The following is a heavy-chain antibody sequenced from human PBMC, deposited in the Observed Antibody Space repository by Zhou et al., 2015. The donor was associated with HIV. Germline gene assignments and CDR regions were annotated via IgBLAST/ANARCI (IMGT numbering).Heavy chain of an antibody. V-gene: IGHV1-69*04. CDR3: ARESSSYFGWFDP. CDR2: IIPLLGIA. D-gene: IGHD6-13*01. CDR1: GGSFSSYP. Sequence: QVQLVQSGAEVKKPGSSVKVSCKASGGSFSSYPISWVRQAPGQGLEWMGRIIPLLGIANYAQKFQGRVTITADESTSTAYMELSSLRSEDTAVYYCARESSSYFGWFDPWAREPWSPSPQ. J-gene: IGHJ5*02.